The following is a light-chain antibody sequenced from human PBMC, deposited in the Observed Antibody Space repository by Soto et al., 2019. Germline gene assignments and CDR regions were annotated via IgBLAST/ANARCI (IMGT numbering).Light chain of an antibody. CDR1: QSVSSSY. CDR2: GAS. CDR3: QQYGSSPPRLT. J-gene: IGKJ5*01. V-gene: IGKV3-20*01. Sequence: EMVLTQSPGTLSLSPGERATLSCRASQSVSSSYLAWYQQKPGQAPRHLIYGASSRATGIPDRFSGSGSGTDFTLTISRLEPEDFAVYYCQQYGSSPPRLTFGQGTRLEIK.